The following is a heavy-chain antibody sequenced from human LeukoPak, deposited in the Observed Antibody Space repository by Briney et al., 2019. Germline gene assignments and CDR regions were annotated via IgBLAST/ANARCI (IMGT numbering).Heavy chain of an antibody. V-gene: IGHV3-21*01. CDR3: ARGLYSSSWFLDY. CDR2: ISSSSSYI. CDR1: GFIFSSYS. Sequence: PGGSLRLSCAASGFIFSSYSMNWVRQAPGKGLEWVSSISSSSSYIYYADSVKGRFTISRDNAKNSLYLQMNSLRAEDTAVYYCARGLYSSSWFLDYWGQGTLVTVSS. J-gene: IGHJ4*02. D-gene: IGHD6-13*01.